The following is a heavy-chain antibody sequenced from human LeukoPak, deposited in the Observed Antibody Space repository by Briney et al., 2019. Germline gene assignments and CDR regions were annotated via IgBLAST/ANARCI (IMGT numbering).Heavy chain of an antibody. Sequence: PGGSLRLSCAASGFTFNTYTMNWVRQAPGKGLEWVSSISSSSSYIYYADSVKGRVTISRDNAKNSLYLQMNSLRAEDSAVYYCAKVQALLAVAGNFDYWGQGTLVTVSS. J-gene: IGHJ4*02. CDR3: AKVQALLAVAGNFDY. CDR1: GFTFNTYT. V-gene: IGHV3-21*04. D-gene: IGHD6-19*01. CDR2: ISSSSSYI.